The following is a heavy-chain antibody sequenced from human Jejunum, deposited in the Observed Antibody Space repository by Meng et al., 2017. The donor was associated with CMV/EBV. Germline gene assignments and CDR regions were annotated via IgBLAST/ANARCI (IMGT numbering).Heavy chain of an antibody. Sequence: SGYTFTSYDINWLGQATGHGLEWMGWMNPNSGNTGYAQKFQGRVTITRNTSINTAYMELSSLRSEDTAIYYCARDLSGTYVGGWFDPWGQGTLVTVSS. J-gene: IGHJ5*02. CDR1: GYTFTSYD. CDR2: MNPNSGNT. V-gene: IGHV1-8*03. D-gene: IGHD1-26*01. CDR3: ARDLSGTYVGGWFDP.